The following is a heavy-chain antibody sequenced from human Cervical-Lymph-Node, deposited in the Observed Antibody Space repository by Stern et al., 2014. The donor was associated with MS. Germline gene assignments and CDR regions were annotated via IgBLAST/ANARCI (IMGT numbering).Heavy chain of an antibody. CDR2: IYPEGSDT. CDR1: GYSFSNFW. CDR3: VRRRDSDSYDTFDI. D-gene: IGHD3-22*01. V-gene: IGHV5-51*01. J-gene: IGHJ3*02. Sequence: EVQLVESGAEVKKPGASLKISCKTSGYSFSNFWIGWVRQKPGKGLEWMGIIYPEGSDTKYSPSFQGHVTIPADESIHTAYLQMRSLKASDTAMYYCVRRRDSDSYDTFDIWGQGTMLIVSS.